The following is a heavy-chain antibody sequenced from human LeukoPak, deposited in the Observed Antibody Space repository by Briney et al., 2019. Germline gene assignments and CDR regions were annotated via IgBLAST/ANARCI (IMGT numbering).Heavy chain of an antibody. CDR3: ARGERSGWYERWFDP. J-gene: IGHJ5*02. V-gene: IGHV1-8*02. CDR1: GYTFTSYG. Sequence: ASVKVSCKASGYTFTSYGISWVRQAPGQGLEWMGWMNPNSGNTGYAQKFQGRVTMTRNTSISTAYMELSSLRSEDTAVYYCARGERSGWYERWFDPWGQGTLVTVSS. D-gene: IGHD6-19*01. CDR2: MNPNSGNT.